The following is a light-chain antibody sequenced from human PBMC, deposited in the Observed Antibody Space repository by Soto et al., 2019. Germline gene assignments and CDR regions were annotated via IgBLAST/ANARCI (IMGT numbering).Light chain of an antibody. CDR1: QSITSNF. J-gene: IGKJ2*01. Sequence: EIVLTQSPGTLSLSPGERATLSCRASQSITSNFLAWYQQKPGQAPRLLIYGASTRAAGVPDRCSGSGSGTDFTLTITRLKPEDFAVYYCQQYGHSPLMYTFGQGTKLGV. CDR3: QQYGHSPLMYT. CDR2: GAS. V-gene: IGKV3-20*01.